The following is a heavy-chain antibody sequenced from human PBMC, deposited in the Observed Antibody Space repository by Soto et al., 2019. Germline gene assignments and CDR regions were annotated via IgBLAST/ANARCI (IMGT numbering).Heavy chain of an antibody. CDR1: GGSISSGGYY. CDR2: IYYSGST. D-gene: IGHD3-10*01. V-gene: IGHV4-31*03. J-gene: IGHJ4*02. Sequence: SETLSLTCTVSGGSISSGGYYWSWIRQHPGKGLEWIGYIYYSGSTYYNPSLKSRVTISVDTSKNQFSLKLSSVTAADTAVYYCARDPGGGSGSYYKADYWGQGTLVT. CDR3: ARDPGGGSGSYYKADY.